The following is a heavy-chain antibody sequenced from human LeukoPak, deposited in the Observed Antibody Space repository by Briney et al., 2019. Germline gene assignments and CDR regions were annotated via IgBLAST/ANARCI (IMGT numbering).Heavy chain of an antibody. CDR2: VHPNGGNT. CDR3: ARGPRNDP. D-gene: IGHD1-14*01. J-gene: IGHJ5*02. Sequence: ASVKVSCKTSGYPFTPCEINWGRQAAGQGLEWMGWVHPNGGNTAYAQKFQGRVTMTRDTSISTAYMELSGLTSDDTAVYFCARGPRNDPWGQGTLVTVSS. V-gene: IGHV1-8*01. CDR1: GYPFTPCE.